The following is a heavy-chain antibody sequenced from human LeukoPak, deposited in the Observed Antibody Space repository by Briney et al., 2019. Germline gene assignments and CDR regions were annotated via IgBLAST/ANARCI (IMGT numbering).Heavy chain of an antibody. V-gene: IGHV1-18*01. J-gene: IGHJ4*02. CDR3: ARPQEEDGYNYNWAFDY. CDR2: ISAYNGNT. D-gene: IGHD5-24*01. Sequence: ASVKVSCKASGYTFTSYGINWVRQAPGQGLEWMGWISAYNGNTNYAQELQGRVTMTTDTSTTTAYMKLRSLRSDDTAVYYCARPQEEDGYNYNWAFDYWGQGTLVTVSS. CDR1: GYTFTSYG.